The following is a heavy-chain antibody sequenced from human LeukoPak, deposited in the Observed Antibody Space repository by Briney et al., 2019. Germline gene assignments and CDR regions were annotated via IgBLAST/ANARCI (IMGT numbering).Heavy chain of an antibody. CDR2: IYTSGST. J-gene: IGHJ6*02. Sequence: SQTLSLTCTVSGGSISSGSYYWSWIRQPAGKGLEWIGRIYTSGSTNYNPSLKSRVTISVDTSKNQFSLKLNSVTAADTAVYYCARDDRIAVAGTGYYYYGMDVWGQGTTVTVSS. CDR1: GGSISSGSYY. D-gene: IGHD6-19*01. CDR3: ARDDRIAVAGTGYYYYGMDV. V-gene: IGHV4-61*02.